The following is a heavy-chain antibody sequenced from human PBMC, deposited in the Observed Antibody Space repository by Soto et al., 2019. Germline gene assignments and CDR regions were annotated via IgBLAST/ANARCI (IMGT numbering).Heavy chain of an antibody. D-gene: IGHD3-3*01. J-gene: IGHJ4*02. CDR2: IYYSGST. CDR1: GGSISSYY. Sequence: SETLSLTCTVSGGSISSYYWSWIRQPPGKGLEWIGYIYYSGSTNYNPSLKSRVTISVDTSKNQFSLKLSSVTAADTAVYYCARSGFLEWLFFFDYWGQGTLVTVSS. CDR3: ARSGFLEWLFFFDY. V-gene: IGHV4-59*08.